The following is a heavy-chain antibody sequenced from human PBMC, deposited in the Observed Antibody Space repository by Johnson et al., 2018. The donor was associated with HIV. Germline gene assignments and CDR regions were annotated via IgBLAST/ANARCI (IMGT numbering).Heavy chain of an antibody. CDR2: IYSGGST. V-gene: IGHV3-66*01. CDR1: GFTFSRNA. J-gene: IGHJ3*02. Sequence: EVQLVESGGGVVQPGRSLRLSCAASGFTFSRNAMHWVRQAPGKGLEWVAVIYSGGSTYYADSVKGRFTISRDNSKKTLYLQMNSLRAEDTAVYYCARGDLSDASFHIWGQGTMVTVSS. CDR3: ARGDLSDASFHI.